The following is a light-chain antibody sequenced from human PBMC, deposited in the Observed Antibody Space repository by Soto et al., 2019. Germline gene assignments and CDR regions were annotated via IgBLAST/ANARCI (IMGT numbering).Light chain of an antibody. CDR2: EVT. CDR3: SSYAGSRGWV. J-gene: IGLJ3*02. V-gene: IGLV2-8*01. Sequence: QSALTQPPSASGSPGQSVTISCTGTSSDVGGYNYVSWYQQHPGKAPKLMIYEVTKRPSGVPDRFSASKSGNTASLTVSGRPAAGEADYYCSSYAGSRGWVFGGGTKRPS. CDR1: SSDVGGYNY.